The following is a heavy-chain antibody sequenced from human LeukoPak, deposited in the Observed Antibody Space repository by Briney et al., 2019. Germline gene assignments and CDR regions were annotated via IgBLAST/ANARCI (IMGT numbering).Heavy chain of an antibody. CDR3: ASAINSGWYDDAFDI. J-gene: IGHJ3*02. CDR2: IYSGGST. CDR1: GFTFSSYA. D-gene: IGHD6-19*01. V-gene: IGHV3-66*01. Sequence: GGSLRLSCAASGFTFSSYAMSWVRQAPGKGLEWVSVIYSGGSTYYADSVKGRFTISRDNSKNTLYLQMNSLRAEDTAVYYCASAINSGWYDDAFDIWGQGTMVTVSS.